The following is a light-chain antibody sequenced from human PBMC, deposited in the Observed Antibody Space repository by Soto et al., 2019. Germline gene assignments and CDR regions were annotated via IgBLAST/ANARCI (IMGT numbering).Light chain of an antibody. J-gene: IGKJ1*01. V-gene: IGKV1-6*01. CDR2: GTS. Sequence: GDRVIITCRASQAIRTELGWYQQRPGKAPKLLIYGTSNLQSGVPSRFSGSGSGTDFTLTINGLQPEDFATYYCLQDYSYPRTFGQGTQVDVK. CDR3: LQDYSYPRT. CDR1: QAIRTE.